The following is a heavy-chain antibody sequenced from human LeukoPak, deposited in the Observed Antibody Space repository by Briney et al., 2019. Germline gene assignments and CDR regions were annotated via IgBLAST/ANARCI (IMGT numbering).Heavy chain of an antibody. D-gene: IGHD6-6*01. CDR1: GFTFSTYW. Sequence: GSLRLSCAASGFTFSTYWMGWVRQAPGKGLEWIGSIYYSGSTYYNPSLKSRVTISVDTSKNQFSLKLSSVTAADTAVYYCSRQGIAARGDYWGQGTLVTVSS. CDR3: SRQGIAARGDY. V-gene: IGHV4-39*01. J-gene: IGHJ4*02. CDR2: IYYSGST.